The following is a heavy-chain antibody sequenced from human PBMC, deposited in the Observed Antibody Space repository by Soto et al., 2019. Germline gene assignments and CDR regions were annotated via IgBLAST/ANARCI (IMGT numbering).Heavy chain of an antibody. Sequence: EVHLLESGGGLVQPGGSLRLSSAASAFMFRNYAMSWVRQAPGKGLEWVSTISLGGANTHYADSVKGRFTISRDNSKNSLYLEMNNLRGEDTAVYYCAQDPSTGYADHWGQGTLVTVSS. CDR3: AQDPSTGYADH. J-gene: IGHJ4*02. D-gene: IGHD3-9*01. CDR2: ISLGGANT. CDR1: AFMFRNYA. V-gene: IGHV3-23*01.